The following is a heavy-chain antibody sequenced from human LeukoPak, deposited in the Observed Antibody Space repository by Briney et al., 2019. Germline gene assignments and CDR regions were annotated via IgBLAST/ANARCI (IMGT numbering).Heavy chain of an antibody. J-gene: IGHJ4*02. CDR3: ARALWRRYCSSTSCPRSASDY. CDR1: GGSFSGYY. CDR2: INHSGST. D-gene: IGHD2-2*01. V-gene: IGHV4-34*01. Sequence: SETLSLTCAVYGGSFSGYYWSWIRQPPGKGLEWIGEINHSGSTNYNPSLKSRVTISVDTSKNQFSLKLSSVTAADTAVYYCARALWRRYCSSTSCPRSASDYWGQGTLVTVSP.